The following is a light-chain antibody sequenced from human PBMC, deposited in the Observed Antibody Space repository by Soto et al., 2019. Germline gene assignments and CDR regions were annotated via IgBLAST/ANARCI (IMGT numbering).Light chain of an antibody. CDR1: QSVSRN. Sequence: EIVMAQSPATLSVSPGERATLSCRASQSVSRNLAWYQQKPGQAPRLLIYHASTRATGIPARFSGSGSGTEFTLTLSSLQSEDFAVYYCLQYNKWPLTFGGGTKLEIK. CDR2: HAS. J-gene: IGKJ4*01. CDR3: LQYNKWPLT. V-gene: IGKV3-15*01.